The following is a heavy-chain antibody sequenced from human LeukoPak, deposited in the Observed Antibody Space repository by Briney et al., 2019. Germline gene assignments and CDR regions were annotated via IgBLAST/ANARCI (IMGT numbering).Heavy chain of an antibody. V-gene: IGHV3-7*03. CDR2: INQDGSEN. Sequence: GGSLRLSCAASGLTFSKYWLTWVRQAPGKGLEWVANINQDGSENNYVDSVKGRFTISRDNAKNSLYLQMNSPRAEDTASYYCAKDRAEDIVGGFDYWGQGTLVTVSS. D-gene: IGHD2-15*01. CDR3: AKDRAEDIVGGFDY. CDR1: GLTFSKYW. J-gene: IGHJ4*02.